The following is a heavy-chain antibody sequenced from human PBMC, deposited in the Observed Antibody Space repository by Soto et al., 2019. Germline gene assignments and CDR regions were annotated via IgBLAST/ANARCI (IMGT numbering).Heavy chain of an antibody. CDR2: IIPIFGTA. CDR1: GGTFSSYA. J-gene: IGHJ4*02. D-gene: IGHD2-21*02. V-gene: IGHV1-69*12. CDR3: AAVPRCGGDGYAVLDC. Sequence: QVQLVQSGAEVKKPGSSVKVSCKASGGTFSSYAISWVRQAPGQGLEWMGGIIPIFGTATYAQKFQCRVTITADDATSTTYMEPSSVRSEDTTVYYCAAVPRCGGDGYAVLDCGGQGTLVTVSS.